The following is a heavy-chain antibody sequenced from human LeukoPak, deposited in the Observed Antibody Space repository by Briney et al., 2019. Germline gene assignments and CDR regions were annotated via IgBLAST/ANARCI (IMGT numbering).Heavy chain of an antibody. CDR2: IYTSGST. V-gene: IGHV4-4*07. CDR3: ARGVRSSSRYKWFDP. J-gene: IGHJ5*02. CDR1: GGSISSYY. Sequence: SETLSLTCTVSGGSISSYYWSWIRQPAGKGLEWIGRIYTSGSTNYNPSLKSRVTMSVDTSKNQFSLKLSSVTAAETAVYYCARGVRSSSRYKWFDPWGQGTLVTVSS. D-gene: IGHD6-13*01.